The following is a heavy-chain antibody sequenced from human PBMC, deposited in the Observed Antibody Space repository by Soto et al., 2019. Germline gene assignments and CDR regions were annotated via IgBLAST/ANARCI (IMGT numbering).Heavy chain of an antibody. CDR3: AYDGYNLWSGSTHTFDY. J-gene: IGHJ4*02. CDR2: IIPVFGKA. Sequence: GASVKVSCKASGGTFSSYAISWVRQAPGQGLEWMGGIIPVFGKANYAQNFQGRLTITADEPTGTAYMQLSSLRSEDTAVYYCAYDGYNLWSGSTHTFDYWGQGTLVTVSS. V-gene: IGHV1-69*13. CDR1: GGTFSSYA. D-gene: IGHD3-3*01.